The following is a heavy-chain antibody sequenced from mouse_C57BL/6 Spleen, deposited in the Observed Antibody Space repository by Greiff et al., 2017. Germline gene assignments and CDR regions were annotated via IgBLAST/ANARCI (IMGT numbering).Heavy chain of an antibody. D-gene: IGHD1-3*01. CDR2: IDPSDSYT. CDR1: GYTFTSYW. CDR3: ARGVDGGDFDY. V-gene: IGHV1-50*01. J-gene: IGHJ2*01. Sequence: QVQLQQPGAELVKPGASVKLSCKASGYTFTSYWMQWVKQRPGQGLEWLGEIDPSDSYTNYNQKFKGKATLTVDTSSSTAYMQLSSLTSEDSAVYYCARGVDGGDFDYWGQGTTLTVSS.